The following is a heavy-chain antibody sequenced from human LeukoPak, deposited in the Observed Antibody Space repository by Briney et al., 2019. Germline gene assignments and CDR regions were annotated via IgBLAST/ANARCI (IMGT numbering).Heavy chain of an antibody. D-gene: IGHD3-10*01. J-gene: IGHJ5*02. V-gene: IGHV4-61*02. CDR1: GASISSGSHH. CDR2: IYTSGST. CDR3: ARDKGGFISFGEYDP. Sequence: SETLSLTCTVSGASISSGSHHWSWIRQPAGKGLEWIGRIYTSGSTNYNPSLKSRVSISVDMSKNQFSLKLSSVTAADTAVYYCARDKGGFISFGEYDPWGQGTLVTVSS.